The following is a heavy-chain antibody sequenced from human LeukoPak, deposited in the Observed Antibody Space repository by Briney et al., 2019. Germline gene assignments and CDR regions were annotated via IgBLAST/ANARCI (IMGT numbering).Heavy chain of an antibody. Sequence: ASVKVSCKASGYTFTGYYMNWVRQAPGQGLEWMGWINLNSGGTKYIQKFQGRVTMARDTSTSTAYMELSSLRSEDTAVYYCARQDYDILTWYYFDYWGQGTLVTVSS. CDR2: INLNSGGT. CDR1: GYTFTGYY. V-gene: IGHV1-2*02. D-gene: IGHD3-9*01. CDR3: ARQDYDILTWYYFDY. J-gene: IGHJ4*02.